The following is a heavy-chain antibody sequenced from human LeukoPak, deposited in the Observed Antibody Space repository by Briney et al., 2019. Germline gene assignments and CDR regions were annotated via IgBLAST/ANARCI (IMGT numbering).Heavy chain of an antibody. CDR2: ISGSGGST. J-gene: IGHJ4*02. Sequence: PGGSLRLSYAASGFTFSSYWMSWVRQAPGKGLEWVSAISGSGGSTYYADSVKGRFTISRDNSKNTLYLQMNSLRAEDTAVYYCAKSSGYSYDTHFDYWGQGTLVTVSS. D-gene: IGHD5-18*01. CDR3: AKSSGYSYDTHFDY. CDR1: GFTFSSYW. V-gene: IGHV3-23*01.